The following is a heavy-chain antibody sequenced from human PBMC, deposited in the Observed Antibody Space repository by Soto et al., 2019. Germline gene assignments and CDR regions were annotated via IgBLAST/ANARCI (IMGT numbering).Heavy chain of an antibody. Sequence: EVQLVESGGGLVKPGGSLRLSCAASGFTFSNAWMNWVRQAPGKGLEWVGRIKSKTDGGTTDYAAPVKGRFTISRDHSKNTLYLQMNSLKTEDTAVYYCTTDFLAWWGNYDILTGYRSYYGMDVWGQGTTVTVSS. D-gene: IGHD3-9*01. CDR1: GFTFSNAW. CDR2: IKSKTDGGTT. CDR3: TTDFLAWWGNYDILTGYRSYYGMDV. J-gene: IGHJ6*02. V-gene: IGHV3-15*07.